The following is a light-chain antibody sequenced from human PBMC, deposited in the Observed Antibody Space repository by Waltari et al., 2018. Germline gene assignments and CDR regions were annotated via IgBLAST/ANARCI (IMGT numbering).Light chain of an antibody. CDR3: AAWDDSLSAWV. CDR1: SSNVATNY. Sequence: QSVLTQPPSVSGTPGQRVTISCSGSSSNVATNYVYWYQQLPGTAPKLLIYRDNQRPSGVPYRISGSKSGTSASLAISGLRSEDETDYYCAAWDDSLSAWVFGGGTKLTV. V-gene: IGLV1-47*01. J-gene: IGLJ3*02. CDR2: RDN.